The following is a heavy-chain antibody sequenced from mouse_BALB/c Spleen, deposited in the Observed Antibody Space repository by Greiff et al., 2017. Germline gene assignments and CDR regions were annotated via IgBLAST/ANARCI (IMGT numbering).Heavy chain of an antibody. J-gene: IGHJ4*01. CDR1: GYSITSDYA. Sequence: EVKLMESGPGLVKPSQSLSLTCTVTGYSITSDYAWNWIRQFPGNKLEWMGYISYSGSTSYNPSLKSRISITRDTSKNQFFLQLNSVTTEDTATYYCANSDWAMDYWGQGTSVTVSS. CDR3: ANSDWAMDY. D-gene: IGHD4-1*01. V-gene: IGHV3-2*02. CDR2: ISYSGST.